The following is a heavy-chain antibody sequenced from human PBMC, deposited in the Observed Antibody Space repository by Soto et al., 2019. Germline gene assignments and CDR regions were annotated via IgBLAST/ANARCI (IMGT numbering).Heavy chain of an antibody. CDR1: SASITSEQR. D-gene: IGHD6-19*01. J-gene: IGHJ4*02. CDR2: IHHTGIT. V-gene: IGHV4-4*02. Sequence: QMQLQESGPGLLKPSETLSLTCTVSSASITSEQRWTWVRQPPGKGLEWIGEIHHTGITNNNPSLKSXXTXSXXKSKNQFSLNLNSVTAADTAVYYCARSFGWYAIDQWGQGTLVTVSS. CDR3: ARSFGWYAIDQ.